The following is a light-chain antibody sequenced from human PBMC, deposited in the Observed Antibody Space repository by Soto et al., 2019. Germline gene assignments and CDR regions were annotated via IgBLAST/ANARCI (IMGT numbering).Light chain of an antibody. J-gene: IGKJ1*01. Sequence: EKVMTQSPATLSVSPGERATLSCRASQSVSSKLAWYQQKPGQAPRLLIYGASTRATDIPARFSGSGSGTEFTLTISRLQSEDFAVYYCQQYNNWPRTFSQGTKVEIK. CDR3: QQYNNWPRT. CDR2: GAS. V-gene: IGKV3-15*01. CDR1: QSVSSK.